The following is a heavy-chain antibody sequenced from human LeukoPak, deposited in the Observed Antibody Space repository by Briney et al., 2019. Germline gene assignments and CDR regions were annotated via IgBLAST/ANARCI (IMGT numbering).Heavy chain of an antibody. J-gene: IGHJ4*02. D-gene: IGHD6-13*01. CDR2: ISTSGST. CDR3: ARGDIAAAGSYFDY. CDR1: GGSISSYY. Sequence: SETLSLTCTVSGGSISSYYWSWIRQPAGKGLESIGHISTSGSTNYNPSLKSRVTMSVDTSKNQFSLKLSSVTAADTAVYYCARGDIAAAGSYFDYWGQGTLVTVSS. V-gene: IGHV4-4*07.